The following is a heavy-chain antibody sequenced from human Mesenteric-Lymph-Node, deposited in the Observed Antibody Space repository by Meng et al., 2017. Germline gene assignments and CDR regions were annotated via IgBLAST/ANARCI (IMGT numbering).Heavy chain of an antibody. CDR3: ARDWPGVAPSGGGFDY. J-gene: IGHJ4*02. Sequence: GESLKISCAASGFSVSDQSMSWVRQAPGKGLEWVSVIADWNGKTYYADAVKGRFTISRDNTKNSLSLQMSTLRGEDTAVYYCARDWPGVAPSGGGFDYWGQGTLVTVPQ. D-gene: IGHD3-3*01. CDR1: GFSVSDQS. CDR2: IADWNGKT. V-gene: IGHV3-23*01.